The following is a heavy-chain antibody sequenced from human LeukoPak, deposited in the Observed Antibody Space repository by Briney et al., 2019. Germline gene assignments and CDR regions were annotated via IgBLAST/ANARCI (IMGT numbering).Heavy chain of an antibody. J-gene: IGHJ4*02. CDR3: ARALVGSYPFDY. Sequence: SETLSLTCAVYGGSFSGYYRSWIRQPPGKGLEWIGEINHSGSTNYNPSLKSRVTISVDTSKNQFSLKLSSMTAADTAVYYCARALVGSYPFDYWGQGTLVTVSS. V-gene: IGHV4-34*01. CDR2: INHSGST. D-gene: IGHD1-26*01. CDR1: GGSFSGYY.